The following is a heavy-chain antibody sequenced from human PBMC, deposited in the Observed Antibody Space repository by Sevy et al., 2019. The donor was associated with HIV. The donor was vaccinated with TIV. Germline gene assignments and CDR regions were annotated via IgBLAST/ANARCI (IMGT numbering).Heavy chain of an antibody. D-gene: IGHD1-26*01. CDR1: VLTFTSDY. J-gene: IGHJ4*02. Sequence: GGSLRLSCAASVLTFTSDYMHWVRQPPGKGLAWVSHINTDGKIIRYADAVKGRFTTSRENAKNSLYLQINSPGAEDRAGYYCARGSRGTFGLWGQGTLVTVSS. CDR3: ARGSRGTFGL. V-gene: IGHV3-74*01. CDR2: INTDGKII.